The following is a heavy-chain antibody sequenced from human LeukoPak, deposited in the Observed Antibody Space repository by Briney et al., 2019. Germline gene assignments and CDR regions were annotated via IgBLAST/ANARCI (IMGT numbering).Heavy chain of an antibody. J-gene: IGHJ4*02. V-gene: IGHV3-21*01. D-gene: IGHD3-10*01. CDR1: GFTFSSYS. Sequence: GGSLRLSCAASGFTFSSYSMNWVRQAPGKGLEWVSSISSSSSYIYYADSVKGRFTISRDNAKNSLYLQMNSLRAEDTAVYYCARDQAGSGHYADYWGQGTLVTVSS. CDR2: ISSSSSYI. CDR3: ARDQAGSGHYADY.